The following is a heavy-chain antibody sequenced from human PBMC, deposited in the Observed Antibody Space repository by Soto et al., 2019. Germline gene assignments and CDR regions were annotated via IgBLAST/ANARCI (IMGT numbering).Heavy chain of an antibody. CDR2: IIPMFDTT. D-gene: IGHD3-22*01. Sequence: GASVKVSCKASGDSFSSYAISWVRQAPGQGLEWMGGIIPMFDTTNYAQNLQGRVTITADESTSTAYMELSTLRSEDTAVYYCARHPYDSRGYYYVNPLDYWGQGTLVTVSS. V-gene: IGHV1-69*13. CDR3: ARHPYDSRGYYYVNPLDY. J-gene: IGHJ4*02. CDR1: GDSFSSYA.